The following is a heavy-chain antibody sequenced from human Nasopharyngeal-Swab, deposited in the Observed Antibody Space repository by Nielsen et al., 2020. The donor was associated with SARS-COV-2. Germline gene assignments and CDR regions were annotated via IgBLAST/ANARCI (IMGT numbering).Heavy chain of an antibody. CDR1: GGSFSGYY. Sequence: SETLSLTCAVSGGSFSGYYWSWIRQPPGKGLEWIGEINHSGSTNYNPSLKSRVTISVDTSKNQFSLKLSSVTAADTAVYYCARGNGAFDYWGQGTLVTSPQ. CDR2: INHSGST. V-gene: IGHV4-34*01. D-gene: IGHD4-17*01. CDR3: ARGNGAFDY. J-gene: IGHJ4*02.